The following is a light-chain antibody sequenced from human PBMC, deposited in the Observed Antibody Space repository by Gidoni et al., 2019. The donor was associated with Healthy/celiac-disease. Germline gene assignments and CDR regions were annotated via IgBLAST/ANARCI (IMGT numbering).Light chain of an antibody. J-gene: IGKJ1*01. CDR2: AAS. Sequence: DIQMTQSPSSLSASVGDRVTITCRASQSISSYLNWYQQKPGKAPKLLIYAASILQSGVPSRFSGSGSGTDFTLTISSLQPEDFATYYCQQSYSTPWWTFGQGTKVEIK. CDR1: QSISSY. V-gene: IGKV1-39*01. CDR3: QQSYSTPWWT.